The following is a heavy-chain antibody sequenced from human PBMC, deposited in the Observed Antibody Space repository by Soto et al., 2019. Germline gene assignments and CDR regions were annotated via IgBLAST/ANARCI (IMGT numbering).Heavy chain of an antibody. V-gene: IGHV1-69*01. Sequence: QVQLVQSGAEVKKPGSSVKVSCKASGGTFSSYAISWVRQAPGQGLEWMGGIIPIFGTANYAQQFQGRVTMTADEATSTGYMELSSLRSEDTAVYYCASRLLPYCTNGVCYIDVGIDYYYGMDVWGQGTTVTVSS. D-gene: IGHD2-8*01. CDR1: GGTFSSYA. J-gene: IGHJ6*02. CDR2: IIPIFGTA. CDR3: ASRLLPYCTNGVCYIDVGIDYYYGMDV.